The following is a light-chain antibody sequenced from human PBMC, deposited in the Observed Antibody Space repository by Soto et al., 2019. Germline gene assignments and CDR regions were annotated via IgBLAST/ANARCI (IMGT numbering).Light chain of an antibody. V-gene: IGKV3-15*01. CDR1: QSVSSN. Sequence: EIVMTQSPATLSVSPGERATLSCRASQSVSSNLAWYQQKPGQAPWLLIYGASTRAPGIPARFSGSGSGTELNINISSLQSEDFEVYYCQPYNNWPPYTFGQGTKLEIK. CDR2: GAS. J-gene: IGKJ2*01. CDR3: QPYNNWPPYT.